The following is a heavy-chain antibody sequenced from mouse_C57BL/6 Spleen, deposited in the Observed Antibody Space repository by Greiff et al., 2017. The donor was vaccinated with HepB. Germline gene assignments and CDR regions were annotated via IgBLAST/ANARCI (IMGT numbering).Heavy chain of an antibody. V-gene: IGHV1-69*01. CDR1: GYTFTSYW. CDR3: ARGGAYGSSHDY. Sequence: VQLQQPGAELVMPGASVKLSCKASGYTFTSYWMHWVKQRPGQGLEWIGEIDPSDSYTNYNQKFKGKSTLTVDKSSSTAYMQLSSLTSEDSAVYYCARGGAYGSSHDYWGQGTTLTVSS. D-gene: IGHD1-1*01. CDR2: IDPSDSYT. J-gene: IGHJ2*01.